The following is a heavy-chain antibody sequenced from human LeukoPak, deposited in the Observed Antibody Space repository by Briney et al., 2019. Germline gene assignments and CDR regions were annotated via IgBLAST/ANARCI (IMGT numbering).Heavy chain of an antibody. J-gene: IGHJ6*03. Sequence: SETLSLTCAVYGGSFSGYYWSWIRQPPGKGLEWIGEINHSGSTNYNPSLKSRVTMSVDTSKNQFSLKLSAVTAADTAVYYCARDKVTMVRGVIITERKYYYMDVWGKGTTVTISS. CDR2: INHSGST. CDR3: ARDKVTMVRGVIITERKYYYMDV. D-gene: IGHD3-10*01. CDR1: GGSFSGYY. V-gene: IGHV4-34*01.